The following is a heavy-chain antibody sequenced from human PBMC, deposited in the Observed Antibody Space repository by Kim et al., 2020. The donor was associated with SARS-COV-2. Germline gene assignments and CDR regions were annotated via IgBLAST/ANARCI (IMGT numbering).Heavy chain of an antibody. V-gene: IGHV3-23*01. Sequence: GGSLRLSCAASGFTFSSYAMTWVRRAPGKGLEWISAISGGGSSRYYADSVKGRFTISRDNSKNTLSLQMNSLRAEDTAVYYCAKSFKGGTYPPWFVPWGQGTLVTVSS. CDR1: GFTFSSYA. D-gene: IGHD1-26*01. CDR2: ISGGGSSR. J-gene: IGHJ5*02. CDR3: AKSFKGGTYPPWFVP.